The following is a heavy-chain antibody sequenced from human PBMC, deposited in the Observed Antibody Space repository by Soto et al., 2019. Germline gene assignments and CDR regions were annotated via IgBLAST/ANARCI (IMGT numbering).Heavy chain of an antibody. Sequence: GASVKVSCKASGGTFSSYAISWVRQAPGQGLEWMGGIIPIFGAANYAQKFQGRVTITADESTSTAYMELSSLRSEDTAVYYCARTIVVVPAAMIRPNWFDPWGQGTLVTVSS. CDR2: IIPIFGAA. V-gene: IGHV1-69*13. CDR3: ARTIVVVPAAMIRPNWFDP. D-gene: IGHD2-2*01. CDR1: GGTFSSYA. J-gene: IGHJ5*02.